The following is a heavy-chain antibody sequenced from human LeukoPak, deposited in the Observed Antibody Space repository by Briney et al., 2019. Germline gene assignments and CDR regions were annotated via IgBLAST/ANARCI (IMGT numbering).Heavy chain of an antibody. CDR2: IIPIFGTA. V-gene: IGHV1-69*06. J-gene: IGHJ4*02. CDR1: GGTFSSYA. CDR3: WVLGYCSGGSCYLVDY. Sequence: ASVKVSCKASGGTFSSYAISWVRQAPGQGLEWMGGIIPIFGTANYAQKFQGRVTITADKSTSTAYMELSSLRSEDTAVYYCWVLGYCSGGSCYLVDYWGQGTLVTVSS. D-gene: IGHD2-15*01.